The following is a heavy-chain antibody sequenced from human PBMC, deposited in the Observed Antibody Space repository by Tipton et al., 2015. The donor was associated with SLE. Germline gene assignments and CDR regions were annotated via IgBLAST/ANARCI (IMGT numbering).Heavy chain of an antibody. Sequence: TLSLTCAVSGYSISSGYYWGWIRQPPGKGLEWIGSIYYSGSTYYNPSLKSRVTISVDTSKNQFSLKLSSVTAADTAVYYCARFGRTVTTFGYWGQGTLVTVSS. D-gene: IGHD4-11*01. J-gene: IGHJ4*02. V-gene: IGHV4-38-2*01. CDR2: IYYSGST. CDR3: ARFGRTVTTFGY. CDR1: GYSISSGYY.